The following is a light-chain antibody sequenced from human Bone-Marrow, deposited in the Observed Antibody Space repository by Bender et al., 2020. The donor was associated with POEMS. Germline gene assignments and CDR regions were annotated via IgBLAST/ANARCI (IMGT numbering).Light chain of an antibody. CDR1: SSDVGDFNV. J-gene: IGLJ1*01. V-gene: IGLV2-14*02. Sequence: QSALTQPASVSGSPGQSITVSCTGTSSDVGDFNVFSWYQQYPGKAPKVIIYADTKRPSGVSNRFSGSKSGNTASLTISGLQAEDEADYYCTSYTSSTTYVFGTGTKVTVL. CDR3: TSYTSSTTYV. CDR2: ADT.